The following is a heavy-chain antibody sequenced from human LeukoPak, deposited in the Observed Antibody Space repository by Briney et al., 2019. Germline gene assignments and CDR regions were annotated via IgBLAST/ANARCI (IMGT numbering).Heavy chain of an antibody. CDR1: GGSFSGYY. CDR2: INHSGST. V-gene: IGHV4-34*01. J-gene: IGHJ5*02. CDR3: ARTLTSRHPKGDWFDP. D-gene: IGHD4/OR15-4a*01. Sequence: SETLSLTCAVYGGSFSGYYWSWIRQPPGKGLEWMGEINHSGSTNYNPSLNSRVTISVDTSKNQFSLKLSSVTAADTAVYYCARTLTSRHPKGDWFDPWGQGTLVTVSS.